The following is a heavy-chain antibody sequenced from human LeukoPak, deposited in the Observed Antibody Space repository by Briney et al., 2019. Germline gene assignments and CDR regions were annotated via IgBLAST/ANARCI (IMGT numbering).Heavy chain of an antibody. Sequence: ASVKVSCKASGYTFTSYDINWVRQATGQGLEWMGWMNPNSGNTGYAQMFQGRVTMTRNTSISTAYMELSSLRSEDTAVYYCARLYGSGSYAESPNDYWGQGTLVTVSS. J-gene: IGHJ4*02. CDR2: MNPNSGNT. CDR3: ARLYGSGSYAESPNDY. D-gene: IGHD3-10*01. V-gene: IGHV1-8*01. CDR1: GYTFTSYD.